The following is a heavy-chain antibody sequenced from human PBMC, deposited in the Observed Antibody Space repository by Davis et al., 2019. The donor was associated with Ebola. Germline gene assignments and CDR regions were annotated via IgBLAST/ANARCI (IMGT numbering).Heavy chain of an antibody. CDR3: ARTYYDSSGNDAFDI. CDR2: INPSGGST. CDR1: GYTFTNYY. Sequence: AASVKVSCKASGYTFTNYYMHWVRQAPGQGLEWMGLINPSGGSTSYAQKFQGRVTMTRDTSTSTVYMELSSLRSEDTAVYYCARTYYDSSGNDAFDIWGQGTMVTVSS. V-gene: IGHV1-46*03. D-gene: IGHD3-22*01. J-gene: IGHJ3*02.